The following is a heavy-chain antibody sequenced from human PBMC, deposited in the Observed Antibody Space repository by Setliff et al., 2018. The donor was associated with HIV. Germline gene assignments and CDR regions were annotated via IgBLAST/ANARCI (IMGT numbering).Heavy chain of an antibody. Sequence: GASVKVSCKASGYTFTDYFMHWVRQAPGQGLEWMGWISPNNGDTKYSQEFQGRVTITRDTSASTAYMELSSLRSEDMAVYYCARAAVAVTMGGYYYYMDVWGKGTTVTVSS. CDR2: ISPNNGDT. CDR3: ARAAVAVTMGGYYYYMDV. D-gene: IGHD6-19*01. J-gene: IGHJ6*03. V-gene: IGHV1-3*03. CDR1: GYTFTDYF.